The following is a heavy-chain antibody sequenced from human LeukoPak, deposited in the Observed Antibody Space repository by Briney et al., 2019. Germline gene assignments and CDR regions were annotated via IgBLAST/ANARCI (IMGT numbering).Heavy chain of an antibody. V-gene: IGHV3-7*03. D-gene: IGHD3-10*01. CDR3: AKLGVRDFDY. CDR2: INQDGSKK. CDR1: RFTFSNYW. J-gene: IGHJ4*02. Sequence: GGSLRLSCVASRFTFSNYWMGWVRQAPGKGLEWVANINQDGSKKPYADSMKGRFTISRDNSKNTLYLQMNSLRAEDTAVYYCAKLGVRDFDYWGQGTLVTVSS.